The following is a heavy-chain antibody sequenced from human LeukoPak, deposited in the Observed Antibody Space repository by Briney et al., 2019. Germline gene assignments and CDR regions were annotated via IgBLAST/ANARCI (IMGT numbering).Heavy chain of an antibody. Sequence: GGSLRLSCAASGFTFSSYAMSWVRQAPGKGLEWVSGISGSGGSTYYADSVKGRFTISRDNSKNTLYLQMNSLRAEDTAVYYCAKGITIFGGFDYWGQGTLVAVSS. V-gene: IGHV3-23*01. CDR1: GFTFSSYA. J-gene: IGHJ4*02. CDR2: ISGSGGST. CDR3: AKGITIFGGFDY. D-gene: IGHD3-3*01.